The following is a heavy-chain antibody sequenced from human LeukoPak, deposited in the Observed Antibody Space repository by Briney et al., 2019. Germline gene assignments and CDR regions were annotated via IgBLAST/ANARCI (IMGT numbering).Heavy chain of an antibody. CDR2: ISAYNGNT. J-gene: IGHJ6*02. CDR1: GYTFTSYG. D-gene: IGHD3-10*01. CDR3: ARDLYGSGSYYHPADYYYYGMDV. V-gene: IGHV1-18*01. Sequence: ASVKVSCKASGYTFTSYGISWVRRAPGQGLEWMGWISAYNGNTNYAQKLQGRVTMTTDTSTSTAYMELRSLRSDDTAVYYCARDLYGSGSYYHPADYYYYGMDVWGQGTTVTVSS.